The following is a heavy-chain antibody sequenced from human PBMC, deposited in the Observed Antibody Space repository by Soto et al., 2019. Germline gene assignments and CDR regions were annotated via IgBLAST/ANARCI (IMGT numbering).Heavy chain of an antibody. V-gene: IGHV4-31*03. CDR1: GGSIRSGGYY. D-gene: IGHD4-17*01. CDR2: VYYSGST. CDR3: ARGVVNDYSDYYFDY. Sequence: QVQLQESGPGLVKPSQTLSLTCTVSGGSIRSGGYYWSWIRQPPGKGLEWIGYVYYSGSTYFNPSLKSRVTISSDTSKNQFSLKLSSVTAADTAVYYCARGVVNDYSDYYFDYWRQGTLVTVSS. J-gene: IGHJ4*02.